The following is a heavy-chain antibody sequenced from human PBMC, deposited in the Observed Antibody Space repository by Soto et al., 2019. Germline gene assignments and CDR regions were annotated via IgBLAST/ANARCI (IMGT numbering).Heavy chain of an antibody. CDR2: INAEGNT. CDR3: ARGSNTAFDP. Sequence: EVQLVESGGGLVQPGGSLRLSCAASGFTFSPYWMHWVRQTPGKGLVWVSRINAEGNTIYADSVKGRFTISRDNAKNMLYLQMTSLRAEDTAVYFCARGSNTAFDPWGQGTLVTVSS. CDR1: GFTFSPYW. D-gene: IGHD2-21*02. J-gene: IGHJ5*02. V-gene: IGHV3-74*02.